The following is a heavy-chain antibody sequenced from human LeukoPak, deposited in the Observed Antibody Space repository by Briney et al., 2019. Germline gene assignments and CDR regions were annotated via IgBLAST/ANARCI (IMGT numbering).Heavy chain of an antibody. D-gene: IGHD1-26*01. V-gene: IGHV3-21*01. J-gene: IGHJ4*02. CDR1: GFNFSSYS. Sequence: PGGSLRLSCAASGFNFSSYSMNWVRQAPGKGLEWVSFIRSSSSDIYYADSVKGRFTISRDNAKNSLYLQMDSLRAEDTAVYYCARVRSGSLDYWGQGTLVTVSS. CDR2: IRSSSSDI. CDR3: ARVRSGSLDY.